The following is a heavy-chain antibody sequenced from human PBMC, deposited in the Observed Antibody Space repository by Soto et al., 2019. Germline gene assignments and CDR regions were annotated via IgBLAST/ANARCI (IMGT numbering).Heavy chain of an antibody. D-gene: IGHD4-17*01. CDR2: INHSGST. CDR3: ARRIKGERTTVTTWYYYYGLDV. Sequence: SETLSLTCAVYGGSFSGYYWSWIRQPPGKGLEWIGEINHSGSTNYNPSLKSRVTISVDTSKNQFSLKLSSVTAADTAVNYCARRIKGERTTVTTWYYYYGLDVWGQGSTGT. V-gene: IGHV4-34*01. CDR1: GGSFSGYY. J-gene: IGHJ6*02.